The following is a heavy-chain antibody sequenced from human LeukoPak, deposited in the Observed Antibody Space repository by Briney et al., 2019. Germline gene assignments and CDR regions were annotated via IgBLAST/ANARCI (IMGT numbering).Heavy chain of an antibody. CDR1: GYTFTGYY. CDR2: INPNSGGT. CDR3: ARDREEGYSYGPGY. Sequence: ASVKVSCKASGYTFTGYYMHWVRQAPGQGLEWMGWINPNSGGTNYAQKFQGRVTMTRDTSISTAYMELSRLRSDDTAVYYCARDREEGYSYGPGYWGQGTLVTVSS. V-gene: IGHV1-2*02. J-gene: IGHJ4*02. D-gene: IGHD5-18*01.